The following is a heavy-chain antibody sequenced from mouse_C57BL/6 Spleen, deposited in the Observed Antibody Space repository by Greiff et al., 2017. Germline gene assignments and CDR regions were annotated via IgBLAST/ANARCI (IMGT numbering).Heavy chain of an antibody. CDR2: ISSGSSTI. CDR1: GFTFSDYG. Sequence: EVMLVESGGGLVKPGGSLKLSCAASGFTFSDYGMHWVRQAPEKGLEWVAYISSGSSTIYYADTVKGRVTISRDNAKNTLFLQMTSLRSEDTAMYYCANSLGSMDYWGQGTSVTVSS. CDR3: ANSLGSMDY. V-gene: IGHV5-17*01. D-gene: IGHD1-2*01. J-gene: IGHJ4*01.